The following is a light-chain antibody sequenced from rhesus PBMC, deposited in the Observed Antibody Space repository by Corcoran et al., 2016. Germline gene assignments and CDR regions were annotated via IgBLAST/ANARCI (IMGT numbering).Light chain of an antibody. V-gene: IGKV1-43*02. CDR3: LQFNSDPYS. CDR1: QGISNY. CDR2: DAS. J-gene: IGKJ2*01. Sequence: DIQMTQSPSSLSASVGDRVTIICRASQGISNYLSWYQEKPGKAPKLLHYDASNLRSGVPSRFSGSGSGTDFTLTISSLQPEDFATYYCLQFNSDPYSFGQGAKVEIK.